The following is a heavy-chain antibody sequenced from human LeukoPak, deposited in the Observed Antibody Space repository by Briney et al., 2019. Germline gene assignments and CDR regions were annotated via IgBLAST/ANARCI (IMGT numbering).Heavy chain of an antibody. V-gene: IGHV1-69*13. CDR2: IIPIFGTA. J-gene: IGHJ6*02. Sequence: VASVKVSCKASGGTFSSYAISWVRQAPGQGLEWMGGIIPIFGTANYAQKFQGRVTITADESTSTAYMELSSLRSEDTAVYYWAIGGYGVHGGMDVWGQGTTVTVSS. CDR1: GGTFSSYA. D-gene: IGHD5-12*01. CDR3: AIGGYGVHGGMDV.